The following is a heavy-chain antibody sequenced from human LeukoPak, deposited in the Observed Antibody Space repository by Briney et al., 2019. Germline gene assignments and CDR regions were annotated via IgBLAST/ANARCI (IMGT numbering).Heavy chain of an antibody. CDR1: GFTFSSYS. CDR2: ISSSSSYI. D-gene: IGHD6-19*01. CDR3: ARDYSNAWNYFDN. J-gene: IGHJ4*02. V-gene: IGHV3-21*01. Sequence: PGGSLRLSCAASGFTFSSYSMNWVRQAPGKGLEWVSSISSSSSYIYYADSVKGRFTISRDIAKNSLFLQMSSLRAEDTAVYYCARDYSNAWNYFDNWGQGTLVTVSS.